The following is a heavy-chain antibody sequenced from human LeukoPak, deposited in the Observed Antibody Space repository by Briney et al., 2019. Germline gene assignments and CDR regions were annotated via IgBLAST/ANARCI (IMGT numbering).Heavy chain of an antibody. J-gene: IGHJ4*02. CDR2: IIPIFGTA. CDR3: VTFIAVAGESFDY. Sequence: SVKVSCKASGGTFSSYAISWVRQAPGQGLEWMGGIIPIFGTANYAQKFQGRVTITADKSTSTAYMELSSLRSEDTAVYYCVTFIAVAGESFDYWGQGTLVTVSS. D-gene: IGHD6-19*01. V-gene: IGHV1-69*06. CDR1: GGTFSSYA.